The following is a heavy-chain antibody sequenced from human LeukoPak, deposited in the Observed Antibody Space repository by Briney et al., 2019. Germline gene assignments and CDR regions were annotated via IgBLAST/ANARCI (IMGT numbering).Heavy chain of an antibody. J-gene: IGHJ6*03. CDR1: GGSISSGSYY. V-gene: IGHV4-61*02. CDR3: ARGGEEYQLLLGYYYYYMDV. D-gene: IGHD2-2*01. Sequence: SETLSLTCTVSGGSISSGSYYLSWIRQPAGKGLEWIGRIYTSGSTNYNPSLKSRVTISVDTSKNQFSLKLSSVTAADTAVYYCARGGEEYQLLLGYYYYYMDVWGKGTTVTVSS. CDR2: IYTSGST.